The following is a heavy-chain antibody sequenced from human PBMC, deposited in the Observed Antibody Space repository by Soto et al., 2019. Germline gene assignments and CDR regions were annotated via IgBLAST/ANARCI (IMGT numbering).Heavy chain of an antibody. CDR1: GFTFNSYA. Sequence: GGSLRLSCSASGFTFNSYAMHWVRQAPGKGLEYVSAISSNGGSTYYGDSVEGRFTISRDNSKNTLYLQMSSLRAEDTAVYYCVKGAITMVRGVIASAEYFHHWGQGTLVTVSS. J-gene: IGHJ1*01. CDR2: ISSNGGST. CDR3: VKGAITMVRGVIASAEYFHH. V-gene: IGHV3-64D*06. D-gene: IGHD3-10*01.